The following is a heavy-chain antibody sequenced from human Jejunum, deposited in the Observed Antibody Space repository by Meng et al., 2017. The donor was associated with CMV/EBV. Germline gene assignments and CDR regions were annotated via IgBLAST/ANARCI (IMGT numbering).Heavy chain of an antibody. J-gene: IGHJ4*02. CDR3: DSWTGYYNDY. D-gene: IGHD3/OR15-3a*01. V-gene: IGHV3-64*02. CDR2: IRRKGGRK. CDR1: RNNG. Sequence: RNNGMKGERKEKGKGMEKDKEIRRKGGRKKYEEKVKGRLTIKRENSKNMMYLQMGSMRDEDMAVYYCDSWTGYYNDYWGQGTLVTVSS.